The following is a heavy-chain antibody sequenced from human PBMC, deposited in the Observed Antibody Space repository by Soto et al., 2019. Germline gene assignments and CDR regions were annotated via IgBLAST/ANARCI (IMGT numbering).Heavy chain of an antibody. CDR1: GFTISNYG. CDR2: ISYDGTIT. D-gene: IGHD2-2*01. Sequence: GGSLRLSCAASGFTISNYGMHWVRQAPGKGLEWVAVISYDGTITYYADSVKGRFTISRDNSKNTLYLQMNSLRTEDTAVYYCATTRVGPCSSIICVSGIFDVMDVWGQGTTVTVSS. CDR3: ATTRVGPCSSIICVSGIFDVMDV. J-gene: IGHJ6*02. V-gene: IGHV3-30-3*01.